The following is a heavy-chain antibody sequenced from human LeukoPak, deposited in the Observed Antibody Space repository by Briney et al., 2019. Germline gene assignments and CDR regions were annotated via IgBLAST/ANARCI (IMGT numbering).Heavy chain of an antibody. J-gene: IGHJ4*02. Sequence: ASVCLSCKASGYTFTGYFMHWVRQAPGQGLEWMGWINPNSGGTNYAPKIQGRVTMTRDTSIRTAYMELSRLRSDDTAVYYCARDGGYNWNYLTFDYWGQGTLVTVSS. CDR1: GYTFTGYF. V-gene: IGHV1-2*02. CDR2: INPNSGGT. D-gene: IGHD1-7*01. CDR3: ARDGGYNWNYLTFDY.